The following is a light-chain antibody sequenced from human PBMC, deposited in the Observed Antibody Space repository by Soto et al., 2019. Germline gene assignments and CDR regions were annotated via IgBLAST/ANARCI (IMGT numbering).Light chain of an antibody. CDR3: QQYNNWPPT. CDR2: GAS. Sequence: EIVMTQSPATLSVPTGERATLSCRASQSVSSNLAWYQQKPGQAPRLLIYGASTRATGIPARFSGSGSGTEFTLTISSLQSEDFAVYYCQQYNNWPPTFGQGTNVDVK. J-gene: IGKJ1*01. CDR1: QSVSSN. V-gene: IGKV3-15*01.